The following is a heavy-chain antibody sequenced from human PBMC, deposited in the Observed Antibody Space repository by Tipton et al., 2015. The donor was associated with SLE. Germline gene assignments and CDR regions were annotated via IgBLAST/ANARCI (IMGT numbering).Heavy chain of an antibody. J-gene: IGHJ4*02. V-gene: IGHV4-59*08. CDR2: IYYNGNT. D-gene: IGHD2-15*01. CDR1: GGSISGYF. CDR3: ASHDIVLQS. Sequence: TLSLTCTVSGGSISGYFWSWIRQPPGKGLEWIGYIYYNGNTYYNPSLKSRVTISVDTSKNQFSLKLTSVTAADTAVYYRASHDIVLQSWGQRALVTVSS.